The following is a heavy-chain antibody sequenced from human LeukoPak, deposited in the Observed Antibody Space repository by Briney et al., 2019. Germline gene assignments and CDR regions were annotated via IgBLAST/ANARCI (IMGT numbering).Heavy chain of an antibody. D-gene: IGHD2-2*01. CDR1: GFTFSSYA. Sequence: GESLRLSCGASGFTFSSYAMSWVRQAPGKGLEWVSAISGSGGSTYYADSVKGRFTISRDNSKNTLYLQMKSLRAEATAVYYCAKGVVPAALPIDYWGQGTLVTVSS. J-gene: IGHJ4*02. CDR3: AKGVVPAALPIDY. CDR2: ISGSGGST. V-gene: IGHV3-23*01.